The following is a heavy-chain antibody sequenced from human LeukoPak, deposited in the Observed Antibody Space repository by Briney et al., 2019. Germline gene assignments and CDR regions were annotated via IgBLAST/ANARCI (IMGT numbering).Heavy chain of an antibody. CDR3: AGSPWDGIRGVGLDYLDY. J-gene: IGHJ4*02. CDR1: GFTFSSYD. CDR2: IGTAGDT. V-gene: IGHV3-13*01. Sequence: GGSLRLSCAASGFTFSSYDMHWVRQATGKGLEWVSAIGTAGDTYYPGSVKGRFTISRDNSKNMLFLQMNSLRVEDTAIYYCAGSPWDGIRGVGLDYLDYWGRGTLVTVSS. D-gene: IGHD1-26*01.